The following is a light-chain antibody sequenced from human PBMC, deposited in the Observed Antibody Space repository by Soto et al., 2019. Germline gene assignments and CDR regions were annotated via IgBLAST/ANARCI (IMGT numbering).Light chain of an antibody. J-gene: IGKJ1*01. Sequence: ENVLTQSPGTLSLSPGERATLSCRASQSVSSNLAWYQQKPGQAPRLLIYGASTRATGIPARFSGSGSGTEFTLTISSLQSEDFAVYYCQQYNNWLPETFGQGTKVDIK. CDR3: QQYNNWLPET. CDR2: GAS. V-gene: IGKV3-15*01. CDR1: QSVSSN.